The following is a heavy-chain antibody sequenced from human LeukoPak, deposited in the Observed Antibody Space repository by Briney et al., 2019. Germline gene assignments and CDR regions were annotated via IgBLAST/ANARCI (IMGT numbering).Heavy chain of an antibody. CDR2: ISSSGSTI. D-gene: IGHD3-3*01. Sequence: GGSLRLSCAASGFTFSSYEMNWVRQAPGKGLECISYISSSGSTIYYADSVKGRLTISRDNSKNTLYLQMNSLRAEDTAVYYCAKGLPGSGYYYFDYWGQGPLVTVSS. J-gene: IGHJ4*02. CDR3: AKGLPGSGYYYFDY. CDR1: GFTFSSYE. V-gene: IGHV3-48*03.